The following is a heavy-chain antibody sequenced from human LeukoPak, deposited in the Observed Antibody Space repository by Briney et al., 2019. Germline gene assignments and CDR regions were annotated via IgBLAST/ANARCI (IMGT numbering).Heavy chain of an antibody. Sequence: GGSLRLSCAASGFDFSSNWMHWVRHAPGQGLVWVSRIKGDGISTNYADSVKGRFTISRDNAKNSLYLQMNSPRAEDTAVYYCARGASATAYGDAFDIWGQGTMVTVSS. D-gene: IGHD3-16*01. CDR1: GFDFSSNW. CDR2: IKGDGIST. CDR3: ARGASATAYGDAFDI. J-gene: IGHJ3*02. V-gene: IGHV3-74*01.